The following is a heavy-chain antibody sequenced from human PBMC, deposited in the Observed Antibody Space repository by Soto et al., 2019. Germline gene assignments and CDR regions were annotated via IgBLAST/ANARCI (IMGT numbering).Heavy chain of an antibody. CDR2: IIPIFGTA. J-gene: IGHJ4*02. CDR1: GGTFSSYA. V-gene: IGHV1-69*13. CDR3: ARAGYDYSNSVYYVDY. Sequence: SSVKVSCKASGGTFSSYAISWVRQAPGQGLEWMGGIIPIFGTANYAQKFQGRVTITADESTTTAYMELSSLRSDDTSVSYCARAGYDYSNSVYYVDYWGQETQVTVSS. D-gene: IGHD4-4*01.